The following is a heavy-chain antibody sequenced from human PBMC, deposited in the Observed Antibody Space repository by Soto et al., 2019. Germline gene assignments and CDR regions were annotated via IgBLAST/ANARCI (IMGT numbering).Heavy chain of an antibody. CDR2: VDTTGGT. CDR3: AKDDSGAADI. Sequence: QVQLQESSPGLVEPSETLSLTCTVSGGSISSYSWNWIRQPAGKGLEWIGRVDTTGGTNYIPSLKSRVTMSVDTSKNHFSLNLRFVTAADTAVYFCAKDDSGAADIWGQGTMVTVS. D-gene: IGHD3-16*01. V-gene: IGHV4-4*07. CDR1: GGSISSYS. J-gene: IGHJ3*02.